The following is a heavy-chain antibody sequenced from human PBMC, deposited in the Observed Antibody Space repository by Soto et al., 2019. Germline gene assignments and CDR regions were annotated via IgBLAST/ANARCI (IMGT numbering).Heavy chain of an antibody. CDR3: ARGRFCSGGSCYSDWYFDL. CDR2: IWYDGSNK. J-gene: IGHJ2*01. CDR1: GFTFSSYG. Sequence: QVQLVESGGGVVQPGRSLRLSCAASGFTFSSYGMHWVRQAPGKGLEWVAVIWYDGSNKYYADSVKGRFTISRDNSXNXLFXQMNSLRAEDTAVYYCARGRFCSGGSCYSDWYFDLWGRGTLVTVSS. D-gene: IGHD2-15*01. V-gene: IGHV3-33*01.